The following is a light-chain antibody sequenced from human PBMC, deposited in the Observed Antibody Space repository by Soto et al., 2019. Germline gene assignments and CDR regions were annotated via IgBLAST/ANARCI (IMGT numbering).Light chain of an antibody. CDR1: QSLSGN. V-gene: IGKV3-15*01. CDR3: QQYNNWPPT. CDR2: RAS. Sequence: EIVMTQSPATLAVSPGDTATLSCRASQSLSGNLAWYQQKPGQAPRLLIFRASTRATGVPARFSGRGSGTEFTLTISSLQSEDFAVYYCQQYNNWPPTFGQGTRLEIK. J-gene: IGKJ5*01.